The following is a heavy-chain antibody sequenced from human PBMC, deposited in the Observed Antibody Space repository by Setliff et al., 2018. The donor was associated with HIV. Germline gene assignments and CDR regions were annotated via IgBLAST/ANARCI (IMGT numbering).Heavy chain of an antibody. D-gene: IGHD3-3*01. CDR1: GGSISTYY. Sequence: SETLSLTCTVSGGSISTYYWSWIRQPPGKGLEWIGYIFYSGSTNYNPSLKSRVTISVDTSKNQFSLKLSSVTAADTAVYYCASLAYNFWSGRPPFDYWGQGTLVTVSS. V-gene: IGHV4-59*08. CDR2: IFYSGST. J-gene: IGHJ4*02. CDR3: ASLAYNFWSGRPPFDY.